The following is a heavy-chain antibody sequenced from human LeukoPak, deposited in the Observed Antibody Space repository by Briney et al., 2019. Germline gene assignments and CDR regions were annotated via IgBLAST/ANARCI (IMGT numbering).Heavy chain of an antibody. J-gene: IGHJ4*02. Sequence: SVKVSCKASGGTFSSYAISWVRQAPGQGLEWMGRIIPIFGTANYAQKFQGRVTITTDESTSTAYMELSSLRSEDTAVYYCARTYYYDSSGYYEVGFGYWGQGTLVTVSS. CDR1: GGTFSSYA. V-gene: IGHV1-69*05. CDR3: ARTYYYDSSGYYEVGFGY. D-gene: IGHD3-22*01. CDR2: IIPIFGTA.